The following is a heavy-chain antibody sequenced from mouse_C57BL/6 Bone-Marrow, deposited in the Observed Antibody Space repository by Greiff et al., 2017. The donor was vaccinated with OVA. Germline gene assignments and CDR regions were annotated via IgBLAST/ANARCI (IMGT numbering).Heavy chain of an antibody. CDR2: IYPGDGDT. CDR1: GYAFSSSW. D-gene: IGHD1-2*01. J-gene: IGHJ2*01. V-gene: IGHV1-82*01. Sequence: QVQLQQSGPELVKPGASVKISCKASGYAFSSSWMNWVKQSPGKGLEWIGRIYPGDGDTNYNGKFKGKATLTADKSSSTAYMQLSSLTTGDSAVYFCARTTAFDYWGKGTTLTVSS. CDR3: ARTTAFDY.